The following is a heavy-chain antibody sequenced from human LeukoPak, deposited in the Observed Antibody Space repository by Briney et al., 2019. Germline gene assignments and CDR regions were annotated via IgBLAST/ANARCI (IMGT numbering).Heavy chain of an antibody. CDR3: AKSTTSYFDY. D-gene: IGHD1-26*01. Sequence: HSGGSLRLSCADSGLIFSGYAVSWVRQAPGKGLEWVSAVSGSGGSTYYADSVKGRFTISRDNSKNTLYLQMNSLRAEDTAVYYCAKSTTSYFDYWGQGTLVTVSS. V-gene: IGHV3-23*01. J-gene: IGHJ4*02. CDR2: VSGSGGST. CDR1: GLIFSGYA.